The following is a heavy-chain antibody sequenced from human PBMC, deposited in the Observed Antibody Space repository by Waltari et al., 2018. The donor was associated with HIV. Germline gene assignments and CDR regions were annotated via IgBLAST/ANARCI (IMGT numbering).Heavy chain of an antibody. Sequence: ELLLVESGGGLVQPGGSLRLSCAASGFRFADHWMSWVRQAPGRELEWVDNRKQDGSEEYYVDSVKGRFTISRDNARNSLYLQMNSLTAEDTALYYCATRSYDYISRASAWFLDSWGQGTLVTVSS. J-gene: IGHJ4*02. CDR2: RKQDGSEE. CDR3: ATRSYDYISRASAWFLDS. V-gene: IGHV3-7*01. CDR1: GFRFADHW. D-gene: IGHD3-10*01.